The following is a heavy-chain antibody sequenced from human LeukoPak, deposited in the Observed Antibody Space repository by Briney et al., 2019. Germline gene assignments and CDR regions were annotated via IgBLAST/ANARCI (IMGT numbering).Heavy chain of an antibody. J-gene: IGHJ5*02. V-gene: IGHV4-4*07. Sequence: SETLSLTCTVSGGSINKYYWSWIRQPAGKGLEWIGRIYTSGSTNYNPSLKSRVTISVDTSKNQFSLKLSSVTAADTAVYYCARSGAVRLITIFGAGRVWFDPWGQGTLVTVSS. CDR2: IYTSGST. D-gene: IGHD3-3*01. CDR3: ARSGAVRLITIFGAGRVWFDP. CDR1: GGSINKYY.